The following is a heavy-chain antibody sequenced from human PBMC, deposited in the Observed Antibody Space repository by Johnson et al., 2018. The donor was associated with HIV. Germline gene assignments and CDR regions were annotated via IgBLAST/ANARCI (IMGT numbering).Heavy chain of an antibody. CDR3: ARDEGPYGDHDAFGI. D-gene: IGHD4-17*01. CDR1: GFTFSSYG. Sequence: QVQLVESGGGVVQPGRSLRLSCAASGFTFSSYGMHWVRQAPGKGLEWVAVIWYDGSNKYYADSVKGRFTISRDNSNNTLYLQMNSLRAEDTAVYYCARDEGPYGDHDAFGIWGQGTMVTVSS. J-gene: IGHJ3*02. V-gene: IGHV3-33*01. CDR2: IWYDGSNK.